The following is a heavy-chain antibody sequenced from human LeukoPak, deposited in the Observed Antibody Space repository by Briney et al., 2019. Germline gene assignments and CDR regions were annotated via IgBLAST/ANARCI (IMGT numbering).Heavy chain of an antibody. CDR1: GFIFDDYA. V-gene: IGHV3-9*01. D-gene: IGHD3-3*01. Sequence: PGGSLRLSCAASGFIFDDYAMHWVRQVPGKGLEWVSGISWNSGNIGYVDSVKGRFTISRDNVKNSLYLQMNSLRAEDTALYYCAKGVGYDFWSGYYDYWGQGTPVTVSS. CDR2: ISWNSGNI. CDR3: AKGVGYDFWSGYYDY. J-gene: IGHJ4*02.